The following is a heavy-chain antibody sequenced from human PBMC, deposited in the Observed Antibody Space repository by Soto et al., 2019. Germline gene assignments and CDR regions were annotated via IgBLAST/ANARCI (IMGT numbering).Heavy chain of an antibody. CDR1: GFTFSSYG. Sequence: QVQLVESGGGVVQPGRSLRLSCAASGFTFSSYGMHWVRQAPGKGLEWVAVISYDGSNKYYADSVKGRFTISRDNSKNTLYLQMNSLRAEDTAVYYCARVAESSGYYYFDYWGQGTLVTVSS. CDR2: ISYDGSNK. V-gene: IGHV3-30*03. D-gene: IGHD3-22*01. CDR3: ARVAESSGYYYFDY. J-gene: IGHJ4*02.